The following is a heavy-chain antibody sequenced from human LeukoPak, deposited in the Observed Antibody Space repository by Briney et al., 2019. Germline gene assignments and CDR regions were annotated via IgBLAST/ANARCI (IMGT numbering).Heavy chain of an antibody. D-gene: IGHD5-24*01. CDR1: GFTFSSYA. V-gene: IGHV3-30-3*02. J-gene: IGHJ4*02. Sequence: PGGSLRLSCAASGFTFSSYAMHWVRQAPGKGLEWVAVISYDGSNKYYADSVKGRFTISRDNSKNTLYLQMNSLRAEDTAVYYCAKSRDGYNYIDYWGQGTLVTVSS. CDR2: ISYDGSNK. CDR3: AKSRDGYNYIDY.